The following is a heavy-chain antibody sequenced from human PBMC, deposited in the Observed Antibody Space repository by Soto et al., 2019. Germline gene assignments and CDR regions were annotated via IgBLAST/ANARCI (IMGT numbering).Heavy chain of an antibody. Sequence: SETLSLTCTFSVVSISSSDYYCSWVRQPPWKSLEWIGYIYYTGGTSYNPSLKSRVSMSVDTSKNQFSLRLSSVTAADTAVYYWARDLGGYNWFEPWGQGTLGIVS. J-gene: IGHJ5*02. CDR3: ARDLGGYNWFEP. D-gene: IGHD1-26*01. CDR2: IYYTGGT. V-gene: IGHV4-30-4*01. CDR1: VVSISSSDYY.